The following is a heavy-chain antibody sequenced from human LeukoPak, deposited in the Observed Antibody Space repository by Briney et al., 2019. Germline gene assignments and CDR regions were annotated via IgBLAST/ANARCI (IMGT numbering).Heavy chain of an antibody. J-gene: IGHJ4*02. CDR2: INHSGST. CDR3: ARERDDYVWGSYRSSFDY. Sequence: SETLSLTCAVYGVSFSGYYWSWIRQPPGKGLEWIGEINHSGSTNYNPSLKSRVTISVDTSKNQFSLKLSSVTAADTAVYYCARERDDYVWGSYRSSFDYWGQGTLVTVSS. D-gene: IGHD3-16*02. CDR1: GVSFSGYY. V-gene: IGHV4-34*01.